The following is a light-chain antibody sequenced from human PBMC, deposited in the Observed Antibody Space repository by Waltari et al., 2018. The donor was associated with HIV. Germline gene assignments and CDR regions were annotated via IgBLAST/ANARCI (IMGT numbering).Light chain of an antibody. J-gene: IGLJ2*01. Sequence: QAVVTQEPSLTVSPAGTVTLTCASSPGAVTRGHCPYWFQRRPGQAPKTLLSDTRNRHSWTPARFSGSLLGDKAALTLTGAQFEDEADYFCLLSFNGVVVFGGGTSLTVL. CDR3: LLSFNGVVV. CDR1: PGAVTRGHC. CDR2: DTR. V-gene: IGLV7-46*01.